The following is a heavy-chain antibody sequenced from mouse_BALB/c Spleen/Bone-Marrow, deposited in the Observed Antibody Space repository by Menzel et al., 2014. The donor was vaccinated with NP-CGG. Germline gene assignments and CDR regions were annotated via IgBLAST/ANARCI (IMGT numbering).Heavy chain of an antibody. CDR1: GYTFTRYY. D-gene: IGHD1-1*01. CDR3: TRSNYGYWYFDV. J-gene: IGHJ1*01. V-gene: IGHV1S81*02. Sequence: VQRVESGAELVKPGASVKLSCKASGYTFTRYYMYWVKQRPGQGLEWIGEINPTNGGTNFNEKFKSKATLTVDKSSSTAYMQLSSLTSEDSAVCYCTRSNYGYWYFDVWGAGTTVTVSS. CDR2: INPTNGGT.